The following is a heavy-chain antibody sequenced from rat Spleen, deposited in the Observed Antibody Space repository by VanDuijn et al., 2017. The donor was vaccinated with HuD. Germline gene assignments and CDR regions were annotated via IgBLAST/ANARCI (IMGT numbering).Heavy chain of an antibody. CDR3: AKALYYYSAGWFAY. D-gene: IGHD1-1*01. CDR1: GFTFSDYG. V-gene: IGHV5-29*01. CDR2: ISYDGVTT. J-gene: IGHJ3*01. Sequence: EVQLVESGGGLVQPGRSLKLSCAASGFTFSDYGMAWVRQAPTKGLEWIAAISYDGVTTYYRDSVRGRFTISRDNAKSTLYLQMDSLRSEDTATYYCAKALYYYSAGWFAYWGQGTLVTVSS.